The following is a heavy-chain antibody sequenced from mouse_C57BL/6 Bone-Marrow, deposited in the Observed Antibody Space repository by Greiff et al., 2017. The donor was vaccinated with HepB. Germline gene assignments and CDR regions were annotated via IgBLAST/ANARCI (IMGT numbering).Heavy chain of an antibody. CDR3: ALVAPYWYFDV. CDR2: ISSGGSYT. V-gene: IGHV5-6*01. J-gene: IGHJ1*03. Sequence: EVQLMESGGDLVKPGGSLKLSCAASGFTFSSYGMSWVRQTPDKRLEWVATISSGGSYTYYPDSVKGRFTISRDNAKNTLYLQMSSLKSEDTAMYYCALVAPYWYFDVWGTGTTVTVSS. CDR1: GFTFSSYG. D-gene: IGHD1-1*01.